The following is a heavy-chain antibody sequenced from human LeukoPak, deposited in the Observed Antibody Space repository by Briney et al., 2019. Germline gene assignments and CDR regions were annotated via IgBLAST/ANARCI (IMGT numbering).Heavy chain of an antibody. Sequence: SETLSLTCGVSGVSISGHYWTWIRQPPGKGLEWIGYIYSSGSTNYNPSLKSRVSISIDTSKNQFSLRLTSVTPADTAVYYCARETVIASSYDYWGQGILVIVSS. CDR3: ARETVIASSYDY. J-gene: IGHJ4*02. CDR2: IYSSGST. D-gene: IGHD2-21*01. V-gene: IGHV4-59*11. CDR1: GVSISGHY.